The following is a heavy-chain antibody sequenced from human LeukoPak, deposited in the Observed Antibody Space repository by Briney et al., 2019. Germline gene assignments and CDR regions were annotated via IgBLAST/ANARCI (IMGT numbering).Heavy chain of an antibody. CDR2: AYYSGHT. J-gene: IGHJ4*02. Sequence: SETLSLTCTVSGGSISDNYWSWIRQPRGKGLEWIGYAYYSGHTNYNSSLKSRVTMSLDTSKSQFSLRLSSVTAADTAVYFCARHPFATPFDYWGPGTLVTVSS. CDR1: GGSISDNY. D-gene: IGHD2-15*01. CDR3: ARHPFATPFDY. V-gene: IGHV4-59*08.